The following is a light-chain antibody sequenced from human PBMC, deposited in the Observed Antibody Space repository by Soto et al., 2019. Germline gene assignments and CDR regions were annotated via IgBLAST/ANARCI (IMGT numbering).Light chain of an antibody. Sequence: FQIPQSQSSLSASVGARVPIPCQASQSISNYLNWYQQKPGKAPKLLIYAASNLERGVPSRFSGSGSGTDFTFTISSLQPEDIATYYCQQSYSTPWTFGQGTKVDIK. V-gene: IGKV1-39*01. J-gene: IGKJ1*01. CDR1: QSISNY. CDR3: QQSYSTPWT. CDR2: AAS.